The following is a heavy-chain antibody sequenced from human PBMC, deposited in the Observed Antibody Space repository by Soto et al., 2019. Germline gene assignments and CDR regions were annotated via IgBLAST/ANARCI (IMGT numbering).Heavy chain of an antibody. CDR2: INKDGSQK. J-gene: IGHJ4*02. V-gene: IGHV3-7*03. CDR1: GFSFASFA. CDR3: VRELGLAY. D-gene: IGHD7-27*01. Sequence: GGSLRLSCTTSGFSFASFALTWVRQAPGQGLEWVANINKDGSQKNYVDSVKGRFTIARDNGQNSLSLQINSLRVEDTAVYYCVRELGLAYWGQGALVTVSS.